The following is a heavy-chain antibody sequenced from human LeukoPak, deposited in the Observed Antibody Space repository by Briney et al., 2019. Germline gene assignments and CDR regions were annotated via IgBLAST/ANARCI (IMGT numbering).Heavy chain of an antibody. D-gene: IGHD3-22*01. CDR2: ISHSGGTI. CDR3: ARAPFDTKGYYQAPNRFDA. J-gene: IGHJ5*02. V-gene: IGHV3-11*01. Sequence: GGSLRLSCAASGFTFGNSYMSWLRQAPGNGLQWVSYISHSGGTIHYADSVKGRFTISRDNAKNSLYLQMDSLRAEDTAVYFCARAPFDTKGYYQAPNRFDAWGQGTLVTVSS. CDR1: GFTFGNSY.